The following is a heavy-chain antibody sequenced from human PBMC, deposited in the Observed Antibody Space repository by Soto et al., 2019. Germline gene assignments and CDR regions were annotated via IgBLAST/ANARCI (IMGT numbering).Heavy chain of an antibody. Sequence: GGSLRLSCAASGFTFSSYGMHWVRQAPGKGLEWVAVISYDGSNKYYADSVKGRFTISRDNSKNTLYLQMNSLRAEDTAVYYCAKDFEVPRPGAFDIWGQGTMVTVSS. J-gene: IGHJ3*02. CDR2: ISYDGSNK. V-gene: IGHV3-30*18. CDR3: AKDFEVPRPGAFDI. CDR1: GFTFSSYG. D-gene: IGHD3-3*01.